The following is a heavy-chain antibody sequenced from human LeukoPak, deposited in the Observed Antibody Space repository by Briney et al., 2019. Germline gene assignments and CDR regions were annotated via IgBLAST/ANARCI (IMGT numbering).Heavy chain of an antibody. CDR1: GGSISSSNYY. J-gene: IGHJ4*02. Sequence: SETLSLTCTVSGGSISSSNYYWAWVRQPPGEGLEWIGRLYYSGGTYYNPPLKSRATISVDTSKYQSSLKLSSVTGTDTAVYYCASEYCSGATCYFGDWGQGTLVTVSS. CDR3: ASEYCSGATCYFGD. V-gene: IGHV4-39*01. CDR2: LYYSGGT. D-gene: IGHD2-15*01.